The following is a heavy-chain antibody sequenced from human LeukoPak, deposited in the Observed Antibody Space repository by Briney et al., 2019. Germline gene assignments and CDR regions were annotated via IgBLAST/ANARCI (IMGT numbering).Heavy chain of an antibody. J-gene: IGHJ4*02. CDR2: IDKHGNGK. CDR1: GFTFSISW. CDR3: ARDAGWGYYDL. D-gene: IGHD1-26*01. V-gene: IGHV3-7*01. Sequence: GGSLRLSCVASGFTFSISWVTWVRQAPGKGLEWVANIDKHGNGKYYVDSVKGRFAVPRDYASNSVFLQMDSLRAEDTSVYYCARDAGWGYYDLWGQGTPVTVSS.